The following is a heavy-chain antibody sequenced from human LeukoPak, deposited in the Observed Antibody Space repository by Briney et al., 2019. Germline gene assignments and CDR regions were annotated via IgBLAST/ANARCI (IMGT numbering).Heavy chain of an antibody. CDR1: GGSFSGYY. V-gene: IGHV4-34*01. J-gene: IGHJ4*02. D-gene: IGHD5-18*01. CDR3: ARVGYSYEIDY. CDR2: INHSGST. Sequence: SETLSLTCAVYGGSFSGYYWSWIRQPPGKGLEWIGEINHSGSTNYNPSLKSRVTISVDTSKNQFSLKLSSVTAADTAVYYCARVGYSYEIDYWGQGTLVTVSS.